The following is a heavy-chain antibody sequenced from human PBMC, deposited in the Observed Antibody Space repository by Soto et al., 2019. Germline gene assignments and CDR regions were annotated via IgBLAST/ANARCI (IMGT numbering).Heavy chain of an antibody. CDR1: GFTVSSNY. V-gene: IGHV3-66*01. D-gene: IGHD3-9*01. Sequence: PGGSLRLSCAASGFTVSSNYMSWVRQAPGEGLEWVSVIYSGGSTYYADSVKGRFSISRDNSKNTLYLQMNSLRAEDTAVYYCARARTPPLRYFIYYMDVWGKGTTVTVSS. CDR3: ARARTPPLRYFIYYMDV. J-gene: IGHJ6*03. CDR2: IYSGGST.